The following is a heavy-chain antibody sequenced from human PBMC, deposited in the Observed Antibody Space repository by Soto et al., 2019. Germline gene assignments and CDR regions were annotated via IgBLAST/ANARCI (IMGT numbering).Heavy chain of an antibody. Sequence: EVQLVESGGGLVQPGGSLRLSCAASGFTFTSHWMHWVRQAPGKGLVWVLRLNSDGSSRYYGDSMEGRFTISRDNAKNTVYLQINSLRDEDTAVYYCARGLKNKYGMDVWGQGTTVTVSS. V-gene: IGHV3-74*01. CDR3: ARGLKNKYGMDV. CDR1: GFTFTSHW. CDR2: LNSDGSSR. J-gene: IGHJ6*02.